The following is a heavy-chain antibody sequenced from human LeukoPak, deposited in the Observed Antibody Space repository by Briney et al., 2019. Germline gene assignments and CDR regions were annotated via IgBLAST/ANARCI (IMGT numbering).Heavy chain of an antibody. CDR1: GFPFTTYW. D-gene: IGHD6-19*01. CDR3: ARSSGWYDY. V-gene: IGHV3-74*01. J-gene: IGHJ4*02. CDR2: INSDGSST. Sequence: QPGGSLRLSCAASGFPFTTYWMHWVRQAPGKGLVWVSGINSDGSSTTYADSVKGRFTISRDNAKNTLYLQMNGLRAEDTALYYCARSSGWYDYWGQGTLVTVSS.